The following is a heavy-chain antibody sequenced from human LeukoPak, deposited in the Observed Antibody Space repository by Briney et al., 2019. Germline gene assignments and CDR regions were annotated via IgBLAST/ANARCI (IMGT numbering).Heavy chain of an antibody. CDR1: GGSFSGNY. J-gene: IGHJ4*02. CDR2: INHSGST. D-gene: IGHD3-16*01. V-gene: IGHV4-34*01. CDR3: ARGLSPANYDYIWGSSQMGTYSFDY. Sequence: SETLSLTCAVYGGSFSGNYWTWIRQPPGKGLEWIGEINHSGSTNYNPSLKSRVTISVDTSKNQFSLKLTSVTAADTAVYYCARGLSPANYDYIWGSSQMGTYSFDYWGQGTLVTASS.